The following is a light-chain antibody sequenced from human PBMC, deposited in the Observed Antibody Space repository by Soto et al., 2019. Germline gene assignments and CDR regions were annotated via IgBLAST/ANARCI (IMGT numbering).Light chain of an antibody. CDR1: SSDVGGYNY. V-gene: IGLV2-14*01. J-gene: IGLJ1*01. CDR3: TSYTSSSTLDV. CDR2: EVT. Sequence: QSALTQPASVSGAPGQSITISCTGTSSDVGGYNYVSWYQHHPGKAPKLMIYEVTYRPSGVSNRFSGSKSGNTASLPISGLQAEDEADYYGTSYTSSSTLDVFGTGTKLTVL.